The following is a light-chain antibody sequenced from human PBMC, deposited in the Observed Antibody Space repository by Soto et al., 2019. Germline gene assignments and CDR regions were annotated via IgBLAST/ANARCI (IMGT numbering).Light chain of an antibody. J-gene: IGKJ2*01. CDR3: QQSYSTPRT. CDR2: AAP. CDR1: QSISSY. V-gene: IGKV1-39*01. Sequence: DIQMTQSPSSLSASVGDRVTITCRASQSISSYLNWYQQKRGKAPKLLIYAAPSLSSGVPSMFSGSGSGSYFSLTISSLKPEDFANYYCQQSYSTPRTFGHGTKLDIK.